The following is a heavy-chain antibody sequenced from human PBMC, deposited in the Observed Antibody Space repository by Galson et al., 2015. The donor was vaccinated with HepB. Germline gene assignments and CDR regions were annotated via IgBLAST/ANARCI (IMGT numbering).Heavy chain of an antibody. Sequence: SLRLSCAASVFTFSDSGMHWVRQAPGKGLEWVAVISSDGSNKYYADSVKGRFTISRDNSKNTLFLQMNSLRAEDTAVYYCAKDLLGYTYCAQGECFFYYNGLDVWGQGTTVTVSS. V-gene: IGHV3-30*18. CDR2: ISSDGSNK. CDR3: AKDLLGYTYCAQGECFFYYNGLDV. J-gene: IGHJ6*02. CDR1: VFTFSDSG. D-gene: IGHD2-8*01.